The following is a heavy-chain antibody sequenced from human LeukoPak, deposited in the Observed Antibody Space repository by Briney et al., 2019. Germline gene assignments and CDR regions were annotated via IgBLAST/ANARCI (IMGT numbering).Heavy chain of an antibody. J-gene: IGHJ4*02. Sequence: SEALPLTCTVTVGSNSSYYWRWIRQPAAKELEWIGYIYYRGSTNYNPSLESRVTISVDTSKNQFSLKLSSVTAADTAVYYCARVVRGAFDYWGQGTLVTVSS. CDR3: ARVVRGAFDY. CDR2: IYYRGST. D-gene: IGHD3-10*01. CDR1: VGSNSSYY. V-gene: IGHV4-59*01.